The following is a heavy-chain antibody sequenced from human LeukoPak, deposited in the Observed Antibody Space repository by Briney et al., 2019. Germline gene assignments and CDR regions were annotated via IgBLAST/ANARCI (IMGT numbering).Heavy chain of an antibody. CDR1: GGSISSYY. J-gene: IGHJ4*02. V-gene: IGHV4-59*01. Sequence: SETLSLTCTVSGGSISSYYWSWIRQPPGKGLEWIGYIYYSGSTNYNPSLKSRVTISVDTSKNQFSLKLGSVTAADTAVYYCARDSSGYYYGIFDYWGQGTLVTVSS. CDR2: IYYSGST. CDR3: ARDSSGYYYGIFDY. D-gene: IGHD3-22*01.